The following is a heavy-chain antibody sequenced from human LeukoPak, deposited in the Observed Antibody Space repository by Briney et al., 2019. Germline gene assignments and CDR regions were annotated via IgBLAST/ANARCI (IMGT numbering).Heavy chain of an antibody. Sequence: GGSLRLSCAASGFTFSSYSMNWVRQAPGKGLEWLSYISSSSPSTMYYADSVKGRFTISRDNAKNSLYLQMNSLRAEDTAVYYCATGMAEPYWGQGTLVTVSS. CDR1: GFTFSSYS. V-gene: IGHV3-48*01. D-gene: IGHD5-24*01. CDR3: ATGMAEPY. CDR2: ISSSSPSTM. J-gene: IGHJ4*02.